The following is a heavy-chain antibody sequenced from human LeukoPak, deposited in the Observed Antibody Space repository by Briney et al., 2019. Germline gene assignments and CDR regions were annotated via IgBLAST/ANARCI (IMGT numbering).Heavy chain of an antibody. CDR1: GVTISGSNW. V-gene: IGHV4-4*02. Sequence: PSETLSLTCAVSGVTISGSNWWSWVRQPPGKGLEWIGEIYQSGSTNYNPSLKSRVTISVDKSKNEFSLKVSSVTAADTAVYYCARVVSSSGWAFDYWGQGTLITVSS. CDR3: ARVVSSSGWAFDY. J-gene: IGHJ4*02. D-gene: IGHD6-19*01. CDR2: IYQSGST.